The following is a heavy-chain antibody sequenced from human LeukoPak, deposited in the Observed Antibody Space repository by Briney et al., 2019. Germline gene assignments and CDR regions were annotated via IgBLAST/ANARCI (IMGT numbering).Heavy chain of an antibody. V-gene: IGHV3-48*01. CDR2: ISSTSTTI. CDR1: GFTFSDYG. J-gene: IGHJ6*04. Sequence: GGSLRLSCAASGFTFSDYGMNWVRQAPGKGLEWLSHISSTSTTIKYVDSVKGRFTIPRDNAKNSVYLQMHSLRVEDTAVYYCAREWDAWGKGTTVTVSS. CDR3: AREWDA.